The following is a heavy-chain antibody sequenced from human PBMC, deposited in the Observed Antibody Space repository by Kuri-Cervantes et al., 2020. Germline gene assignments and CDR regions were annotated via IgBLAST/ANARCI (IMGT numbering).Heavy chain of an antibody. D-gene: IGHD2-2*01. Sequence: GESLKIPCAASGFTFSSYAMSWVRQAPGKGLEWVAAISGSGGSTYYADSVKGRFTISRDNSKNTLSLQMNSLRAEDTAVYYCARDRVVPAATVYYYYGMDVWGQGTTVTVSS. J-gene: IGHJ6*02. CDR3: ARDRVVPAATVYYYYGMDV. V-gene: IGHV3-23*01. CDR1: GFTFSSYA. CDR2: ISGSGGST.